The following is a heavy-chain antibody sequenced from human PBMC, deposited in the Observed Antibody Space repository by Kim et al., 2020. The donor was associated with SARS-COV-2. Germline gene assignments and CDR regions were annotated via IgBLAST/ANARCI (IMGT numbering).Heavy chain of an antibody. J-gene: IGHJ6*03. Sequence: KSRVTISVDTSKNQFSLKLSSVTAADTAVYYCARRGVGASDDYYYYYMDVWGKGTTVTVSS. CDR3: ARRGVGASDDYYYYYMDV. V-gene: IGHV4-59*01. D-gene: IGHD1-26*01.